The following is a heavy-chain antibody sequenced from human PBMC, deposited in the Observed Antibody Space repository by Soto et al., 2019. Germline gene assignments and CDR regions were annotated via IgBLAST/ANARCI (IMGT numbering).Heavy chain of an antibody. V-gene: IGHV3-30*18. Sequence: PGGSLRLSCAASGFTFSSYGMHWVRQAPGKGLEWVAVISYDGSNKYYADSVKGRFTISRDNSKNTLYLQMNSLRAEDTAVYYCAKARGYLTIWFGGAFDYWGQGTLVTVSS. CDR1: GFTFSSYG. J-gene: IGHJ4*02. CDR2: ISYDGSNK. D-gene: IGHD3-16*01. CDR3: AKARGYLTIWFGGAFDY.